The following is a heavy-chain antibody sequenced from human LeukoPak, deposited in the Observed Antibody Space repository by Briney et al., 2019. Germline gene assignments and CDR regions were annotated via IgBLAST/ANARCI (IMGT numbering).Heavy chain of an antibody. V-gene: IGHV4-28*05. J-gene: IGHJ4*02. Sequence: SETLSLTCAVSGYSISSSHWWGWIRQPPGKGLEWIGYIYYSGSIYYNPSLNSRVTMSVDTSKNQFSLRLTSVTAADTAVYYCARNWNYESFDYWGQGTLVTVSS. CDR1: GYSISSSHW. D-gene: IGHD1-7*01. CDR2: IYYSGSI. CDR3: ARNWNYESFDY.